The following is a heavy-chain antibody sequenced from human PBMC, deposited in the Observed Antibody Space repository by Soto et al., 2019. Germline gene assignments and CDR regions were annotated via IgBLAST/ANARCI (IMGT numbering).Heavy chain of an antibody. D-gene: IGHD6-19*01. CDR2: ISGSGGST. CDR1: GFTFSSFA. V-gene: IGHV3-23*01. CDR3: AKDRGSSGWYDY. J-gene: IGHJ4*02. Sequence: GGSLRLSCVGSGFTFSSFAMSWVRQAPGKGLDWVSGISGSGGSTFYADSVKGRFTISRDNSKNTLYLQMNSLRAEDTAIYYCAKDRGSSGWYDYWGQGTLVTVSS.